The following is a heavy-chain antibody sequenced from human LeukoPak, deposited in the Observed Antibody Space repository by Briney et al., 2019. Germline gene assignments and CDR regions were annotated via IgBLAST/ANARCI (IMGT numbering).Heavy chain of an antibody. J-gene: IGHJ5*02. Sequence: SETLSLTCAVYGGSFSGYYWSWIRQPPGKGLEWIGEINHSGSTNYNPCLKSRVTISVDTSKNQFSLKLSSVTAADTAVYYCARGRPWFDPWGQGTLVTVSS. CDR1: GGSFSGYY. CDR2: INHSGST. CDR3: ARGRPWFDP. V-gene: IGHV4-34*01.